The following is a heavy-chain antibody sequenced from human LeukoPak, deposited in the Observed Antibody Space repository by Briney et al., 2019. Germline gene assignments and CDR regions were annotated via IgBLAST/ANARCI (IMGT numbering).Heavy chain of an antibody. D-gene: IGHD3-10*01. V-gene: IGHV3-30*04. J-gene: IGHJ4*02. CDR2: ISYDGSNK. Sequence: GGSLRLSCAASGFTFSSYATHWVRQAPGKGLEWVAIISYDGSNKYYADSVKGRFTISRDNSKNTLYLQMNSLRAEDTAVYYCAREEGSGSYSFDHWGQGTLVTVSS. CDR3: AREEGSGSYSFDH. CDR1: GFTFSSYA.